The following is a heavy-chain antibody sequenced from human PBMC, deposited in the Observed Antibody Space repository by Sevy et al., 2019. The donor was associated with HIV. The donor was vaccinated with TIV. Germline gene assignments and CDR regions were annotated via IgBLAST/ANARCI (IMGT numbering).Heavy chain of an antibody. Sequence: ASVKVSCKASGYTLNNYGISWVRQAPGQGLEWIGWITAYKDNTNYAQTFQDRVTLTTDTSSGIAYMELRSLRSDDTAVYYCARVDPYYEFGDVWGQGTTVTVSS. CDR2: ITAYKDNT. CDR3: ARVDPYYEFGDV. V-gene: IGHV1-18*01. CDR1: GYTLNNYG. J-gene: IGHJ6*02. D-gene: IGHD3-3*01.